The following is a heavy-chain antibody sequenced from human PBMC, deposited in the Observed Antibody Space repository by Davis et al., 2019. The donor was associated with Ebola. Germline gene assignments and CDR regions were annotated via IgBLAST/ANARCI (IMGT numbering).Heavy chain of an antibody. J-gene: IGHJ6*04. CDR3: AREGIAARPDYYGMDV. V-gene: IGHV3-48*02. Sequence: GESLKISCAASGFTFSSYSMNWVRQAPGKGLEWVSYISSSRSIIYYADSVKGRFTISRDNAKNSLYLQMNSLRDEDTAVYYCAREGIAARPDYYGMDVWGKGTTVTVSS. CDR1: GFTFSSYS. D-gene: IGHD6-6*01. CDR2: ISSSRSII.